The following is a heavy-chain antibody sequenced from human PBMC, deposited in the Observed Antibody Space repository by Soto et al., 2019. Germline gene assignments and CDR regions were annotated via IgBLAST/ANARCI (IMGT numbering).Heavy chain of an antibody. D-gene: IGHD5-12*01. CDR3: ARGGDGYNYYYSVMDV. Sequence: VRCEACGGAFSSCAMRWVRQEIRKGLEWMGGIIPIFGTANYAQKFQGRVTITADESTSTAYMELSSLRSEDTAVYYCARGGDGYNYYYSVMDVWVQGTTVTVSS. CDR1: GGAFSSCA. CDR2: IIPIFGTA. V-gene: IGHV1-69*01. J-gene: IGHJ6*02.